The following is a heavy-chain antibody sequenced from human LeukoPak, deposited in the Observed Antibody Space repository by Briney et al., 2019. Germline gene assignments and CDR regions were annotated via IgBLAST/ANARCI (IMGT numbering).Heavy chain of an antibody. CDR3: ARDLGQGFTSTGFDH. V-gene: IGHV3-21*01. CDR1: GFTFSSYS. Sequence: GGSLRLSCAASGFTFSSYSMNWVRQAPGKGLEWVSSISSSSSYIYYADSVKGRFTVSRDNAKNSLYLQMNSLRAEDTAVYYCARDLGQGFTSTGFDHWGQGTLVTVSS. CDR2: ISSSSSYI. J-gene: IGHJ4*02.